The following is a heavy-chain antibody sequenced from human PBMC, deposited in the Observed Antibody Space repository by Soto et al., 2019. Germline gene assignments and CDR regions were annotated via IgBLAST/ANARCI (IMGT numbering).Heavy chain of an antibody. Sequence: GGSLRLSCAASVFRFGSYALSWVRQAPGKGLEWVSTISGSDGKTFYADSVKGRFSISRDTSQSTLYLQMNSLRADDTAMYYCARWSYLDYWGQGTRVTVSS. CDR3: ARWSYLDY. CDR1: VFRFGSYA. J-gene: IGHJ4*02. V-gene: IGHV3-23*01. D-gene: IGHD3-3*01. CDR2: ISGSDGKT.